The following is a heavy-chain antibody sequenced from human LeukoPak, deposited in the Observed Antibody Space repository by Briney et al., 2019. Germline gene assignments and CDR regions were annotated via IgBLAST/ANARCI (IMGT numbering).Heavy chain of an antibody. Sequence: GGSLRLSCAASGFTVSSNEMSWVRQAPGKGLEWVSSISGGSTYYADSVKGRFTISRDNSKNTLYLQMNSLRAEDTAVYYCAKAITGTPYYFDYWGQGTLVTDSS. CDR2: ISGGST. J-gene: IGHJ4*02. CDR1: GFTVSSNE. D-gene: IGHD1-20*01. V-gene: IGHV3-38-3*01. CDR3: AKAITGTPYYFDY.